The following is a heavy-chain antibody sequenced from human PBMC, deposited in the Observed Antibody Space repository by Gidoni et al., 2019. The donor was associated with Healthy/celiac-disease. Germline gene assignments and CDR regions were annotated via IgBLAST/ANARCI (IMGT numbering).Heavy chain of an antibody. CDR3: ARENYDFWSGYFDHDAFDI. Sequence: QVQLQESGPGLVKPSETLSLTCTVSGGSISSYYWSWIRQPPGTGLEWIGYIYYSGSTNYNPSLKSRVTISVDTSKNQFSLKLSSVTAADTAVYYCARENYDFWSGYFDHDAFDIWGQGTMVTVSS. CDR2: IYYSGST. CDR1: GGSISSYY. V-gene: IGHV4-59*01. J-gene: IGHJ3*02. D-gene: IGHD3-3*01.